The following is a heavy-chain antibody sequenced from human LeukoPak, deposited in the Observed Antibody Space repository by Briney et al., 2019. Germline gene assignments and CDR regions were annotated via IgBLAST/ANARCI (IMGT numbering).Heavy chain of an antibody. J-gene: IGHJ4*02. CDR3: AHRMVRGVNPLGVDY. V-gene: IGHV2-5*02. D-gene: IGHD3-10*01. Sequence: SGPTLVRPTQTLTLTCTFSGFSLSTSGVGVGWIRQPPGKALEWLALIYWDDDKRYSPSLKSRLTITKDASKNQVVLTVTNMDPVDTATYYCAHRMVRGVNPLGVDYWGQGTLVTVSS. CDR2: IYWDDDK. CDR1: GFSLSTSGVG.